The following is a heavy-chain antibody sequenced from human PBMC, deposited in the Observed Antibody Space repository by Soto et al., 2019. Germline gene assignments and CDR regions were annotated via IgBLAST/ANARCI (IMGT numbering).Heavy chain of an antibody. CDR2: IYPGGSDT. Sequence: PGESLKISCKGSGYSFTSYWIGWVRQMPGKGLEWMGIIYPGGSDTRYSSSFQGQVTISVDKSMSTAYLQWSGLTASDTAMYYCARLTYDSSGYYQPTCDYWGQGTQVTVSS. J-gene: IGHJ4*02. V-gene: IGHV5-51*01. CDR3: ARLTYDSSGYYQPTCDY. D-gene: IGHD3-22*01. CDR1: GYSFTSYW.